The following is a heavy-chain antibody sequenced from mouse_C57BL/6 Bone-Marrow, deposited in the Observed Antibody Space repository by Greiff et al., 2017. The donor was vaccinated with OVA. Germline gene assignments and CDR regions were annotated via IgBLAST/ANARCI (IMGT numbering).Heavy chain of an antibody. V-gene: IGHV7-1*01. CDR1: GFTFSDFY. J-gene: IGHJ4*01. D-gene: IGHD2-3*01. CDR2: SRNKANDYTT. CDR3: ARDEDGNYYAMDY. Sequence: EVQLVESGGGLVQSGRSLRLSCATSGFTFSDFYMEWVRQAPGKGLEWIAASRNKANDYTTEYSASVKGRFIVSRDTSQSILYLQMNALRAEDTAIYYCARDEDGNYYAMDYWGQGTSVTVSS.